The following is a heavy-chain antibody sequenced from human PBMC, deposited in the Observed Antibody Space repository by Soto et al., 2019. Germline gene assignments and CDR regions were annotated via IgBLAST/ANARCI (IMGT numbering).Heavy chain of an antibody. J-gene: IGHJ4*02. Sequence: ASVKVSCKASGYTFTSYAMHWVRQAPGQRLEWMGWINAGNGNTKYSQKFQGRVTITRDTSASTAYMELSSLRSEDTAVYYCARVGPGKGVATRGTLSNVGFDYWGQGTLVTVS. CDR2: INAGNGNT. CDR1: GYTFTSYA. D-gene: IGHD5-12*01. CDR3: ARVGPGKGVATRGTLSNVGFDY. V-gene: IGHV1-3*01.